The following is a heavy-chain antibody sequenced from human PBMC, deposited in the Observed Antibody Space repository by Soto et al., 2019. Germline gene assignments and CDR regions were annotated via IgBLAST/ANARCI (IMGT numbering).Heavy chain of an antibody. CDR3: ARLWGYGDYGEMGY. J-gene: IGHJ4*02. CDR1: GYTFTSYG. D-gene: IGHD4-17*01. Sequence: ASLKVSCKSSGYTFTSYGISWVRQAPGQGLEWMGWISAYNGNTNYAQKLQGRVTMTTDTSTSTAYMELRSLRSDDTAVYYCARLWGYGDYGEMGYWGQGTLVTVSS. V-gene: IGHV1-18*01. CDR2: ISAYNGNT.